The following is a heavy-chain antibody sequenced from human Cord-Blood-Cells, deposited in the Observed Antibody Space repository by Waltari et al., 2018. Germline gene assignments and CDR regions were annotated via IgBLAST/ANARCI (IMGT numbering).Heavy chain of an antibody. V-gene: IGHV3-21*01. CDR3: ARAPQVNYYFDY. D-gene: IGHD1-20*01. CDR1: GFTCSSYS. CDR2: ISSSSSYI. J-gene: IGHJ4*02. Sequence: EVQLVESGGGLVKPGGSLRLSCAASGFTCSSYSMTWFRQAPGKGLEWVSSISSSSSYIYYADSVKGRFTISRDNAKNSLYLQMNSLRAEDTAVYYCARAPQVNYYFDYWGQGTLVTVSS.